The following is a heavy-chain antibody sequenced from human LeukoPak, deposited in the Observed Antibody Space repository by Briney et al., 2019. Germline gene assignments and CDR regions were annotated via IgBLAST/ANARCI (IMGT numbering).Heavy chain of an antibody. CDR2: IYSGGST. CDR1: GFTVSSNY. D-gene: IGHD3-22*01. J-gene: IGHJ4*02. Sequence: GSLRLSCAASGFTVSSNYMSWVRQAPGKGLEWVSVIYSGGSTYYADSVKGRFTISRDNAKNTLYLQMNSLRAEDTAVYYCARDVYYYDSSGHGGWGQGTLVTVSS. CDR3: ARDVYYYDSSGHGG. V-gene: IGHV3-53*01.